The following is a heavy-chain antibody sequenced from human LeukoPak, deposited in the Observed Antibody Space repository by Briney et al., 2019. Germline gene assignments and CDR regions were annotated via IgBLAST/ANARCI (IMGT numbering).Heavy chain of an antibody. J-gene: IGHJ6*02. Sequence: SGGSLRLSCAAASGFTVSSNYMSWVRQAPGKGLEWVSVIYGGGGTSYADSVKGRFTFSRDTSKNTLYLQMNSLRPEDTAVYYCARVLGSYYYAMDVWGQGTTVTVSS. CDR1: GFTVSSNY. D-gene: IGHD7-27*01. CDR2: IYGGGGT. V-gene: IGHV3-66*02. CDR3: ARVLGSYYYAMDV.